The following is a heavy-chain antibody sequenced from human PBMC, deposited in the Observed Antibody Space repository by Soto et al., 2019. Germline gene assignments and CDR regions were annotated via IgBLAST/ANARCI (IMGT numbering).Heavy chain of an antibody. V-gene: IGHV3-33*01. CDR3: ARDLRYGPLGVTMVRGDTDYYGMDV. D-gene: IGHD3-10*01. CDR2: IWYDGSNK. Sequence: QVQLMESGGGVVQPGRSLRLSCAASGFTFSSYGMHWVRQAPGKGLEWVAVIWYDGSNKYYADSVKGRFTISRDNSKNTLYLQMNSLRAEDTAVYYCARDLRYGPLGVTMVRGDTDYYGMDVWGQGTTVTVSS. J-gene: IGHJ6*02. CDR1: GFTFSSYG.